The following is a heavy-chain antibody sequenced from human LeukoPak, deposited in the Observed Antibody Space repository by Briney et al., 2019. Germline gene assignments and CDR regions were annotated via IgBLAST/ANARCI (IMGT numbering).Heavy chain of an antibody. V-gene: IGHV3-21*01. CDR3: ARDRAGYSRSRGMDV. CDR2: ISSSSSYI. Sequence: GGSLRLSCAASGFTFSSYSMNWVRQAPGKGLEWVSSISSSSSYIYYADSVKGRFTISRDNAKNSLYLQMNSLRAEDTAVYYCARDRAGYSRSRGMDVWGQGTTVTVSS. CDR1: GFTFSSYS. J-gene: IGHJ6*02. D-gene: IGHD2-15*01.